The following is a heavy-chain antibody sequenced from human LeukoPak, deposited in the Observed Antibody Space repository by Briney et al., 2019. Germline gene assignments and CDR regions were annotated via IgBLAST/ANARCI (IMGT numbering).Heavy chain of an antibody. D-gene: IGHD1-1*01. CDR1: GGSISSYY. CDR2: IYYSGST. CDR3: ARQSNWNEPFDP. J-gene: IGHJ5*02. V-gene: IGHV4-59*08. Sequence: PSETLSLTCTVSGGSISSYYWSWIRQPPGKGLEWIGYIYYSGSTNYNPSLKSRVTISVDTSKNQFSLKLSSVTAADTAVYYCARQSNWNEPFDPWGQGTLVTVSS.